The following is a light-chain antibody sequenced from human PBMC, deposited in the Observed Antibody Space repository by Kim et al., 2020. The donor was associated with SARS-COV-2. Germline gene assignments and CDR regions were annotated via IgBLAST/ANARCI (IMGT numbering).Light chain of an antibody. Sequence: EIVMTQSPVTLSVSPEERATLSCRASQSVSSNLAWYQQKPGQAPRLLIYDAYTRATGIPARFSGSGSGTEFTLTISSLQSEDFAVYFCQQYENWPITFGGGTKVDIK. V-gene: IGKV3-15*01. CDR1: QSVSSN. CDR3: QQYENWPIT. CDR2: DAY. J-gene: IGKJ4*01.